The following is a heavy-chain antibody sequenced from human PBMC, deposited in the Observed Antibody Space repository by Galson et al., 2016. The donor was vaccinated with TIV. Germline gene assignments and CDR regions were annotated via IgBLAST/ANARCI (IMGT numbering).Heavy chain of an antibody. V-gene: IGHV1-3*01. J-gene: IGHJ4*02. CDR3: ARPPYCGDYCYKYDS. D-gene: IGHD2-21*01. CDR1: GYTFTTHP. Sequence: SVKVSCKASGYTFTTHPIHWVRQAPGQRPEWMGWINAGNGDTKYSQRFQGRVTFTRDTSANTAYMEMNSLTYEDTAVYYFARPPYCGDYCYKYDSWGQGTLVTVSS. CDR2: INAGNGDT.